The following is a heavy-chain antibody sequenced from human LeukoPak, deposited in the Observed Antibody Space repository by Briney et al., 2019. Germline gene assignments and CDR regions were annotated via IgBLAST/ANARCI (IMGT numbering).Heavy chain of an antibody. V-gene: IGHV3-48*03. Sequence: PGGSLRLSCVASGFTFSSYDMNWVRQAPGKGLEWVSFISSSDSSSTSSIHYADSVKGRFTISRDNAKNSLYLQMNSLRAEDTAIYFCARDKGGMVPFDHWGQGTLVTVSS. D-gene: IGHD3-10*01. CDR1: GFTFSSYD. CDR2: ISSSDSSSTSSI. CDR3: ARDKGGMVPFDH. J-gene: IGHJ4*02.